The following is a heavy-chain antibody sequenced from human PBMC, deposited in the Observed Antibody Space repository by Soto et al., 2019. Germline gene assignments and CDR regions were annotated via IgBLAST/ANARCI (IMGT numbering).Heavy chain of an antibody. D-gene: IGHD1-1*01. V-gene: IGHV1-69*12. CDR2: IIPIFRTP. Sequence: QVHLVQSGAEVKKPGSSVKVSCKASGATFSSFAISWVRQAPGQGLEWMGGIIPIFRTPKYGQKFQGRVTITADEPTSTAYMELSSLRSEDTAVYYCARDKDREQLGGNYYSALDVWGQGTTVIVSS. CDR1: GATFSSFA. CDR3: ARDKDREQLGGNYYSALDV. J-gene: IGHJ6*02.